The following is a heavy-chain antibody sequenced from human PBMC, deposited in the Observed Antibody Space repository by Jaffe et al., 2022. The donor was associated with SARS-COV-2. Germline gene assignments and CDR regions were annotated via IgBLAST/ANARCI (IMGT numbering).Heavy chain of an antibody. CDR2: IWYDGSNK. D-gene: IGHD6-13*01. V-gene: IGHV3-33*01. Sequence: QVQLVESGGGVVQPGRSLRLSCAASGFTFSSYGMHWVRQAPGKGLEWVAVIWYDGSNKYYADSVKGRFTISRDNSKNTLYLQMNSLRAEDTAVYYCARDLTDSSSSPGLWGQGTLVTVSS. CDR3: ARDLTDSSSSPGL. J-gene: IGHJ4*02. CDR1: GFTFSSYG.